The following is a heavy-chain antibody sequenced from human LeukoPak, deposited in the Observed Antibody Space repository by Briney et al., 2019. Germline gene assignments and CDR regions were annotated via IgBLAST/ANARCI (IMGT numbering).Heavy chain of an antibody. Sequence: GGSLRLSCAASGFTFSSYSMNWLRQAPGKGLECVSSISSSTSYTYYADSVKGRFTISRDNAKNSLYLQMNSLRAEDTAVYYCARGRARGLSWGQGTLVTVSS. J-gene: IGHJ5*02. CDR1: GFTFSSYS. D-gene: IGHD3-16*01. CDR3: ARGRARGLS. CDR2: ISSSTSYT. V-gene: IGHV3-21*01.